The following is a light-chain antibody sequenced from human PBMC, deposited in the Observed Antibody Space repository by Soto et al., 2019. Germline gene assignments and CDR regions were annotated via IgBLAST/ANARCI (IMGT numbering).Light chain of an antibody. V-gene: IGKV1-9*01. CDR2: ATS. J-gene: IGKJ4*01. CDR3: QQLDRFPPT. Sequence: DIQLTQSPSFLSASVGDRVTITCRASQGFSNYLAWYQQKPGKAPKLLIYATSTLQSAVPSRFSGSGSGTEFTLTIASPQPEDFATYYCQQLDRFPPTFGGGTKVEI. CDR1: QGFSNY.